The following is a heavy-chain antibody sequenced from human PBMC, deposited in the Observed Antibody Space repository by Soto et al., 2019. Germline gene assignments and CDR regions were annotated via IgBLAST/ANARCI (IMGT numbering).Heavy chain of an antibody. Sequence: SETLSLTCTVSGGSISSGGYYWSWIRQHPGKGLEWIGYIYYSGSTYYNPSLKSRVTISVDTSKNQFSLKLSSVTAADTAVYYCARGDSDGDYFDYWGQGTLVTVSS. CDR3: ARGDSDGDYFDY. D-gene: IGHD2-8*01. CDR2: IYYSGST. J-gene: IGHJ4*02. V-gene: IGHV4-31*03. CDR1: GGSISSGGYY.